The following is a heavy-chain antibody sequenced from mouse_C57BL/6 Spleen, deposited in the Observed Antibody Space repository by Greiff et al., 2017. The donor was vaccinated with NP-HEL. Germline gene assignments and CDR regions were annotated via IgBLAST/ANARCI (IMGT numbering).Heavy chain of an antibody. J-gene: IGHJ3*01. CDR2: ISDGGSYT. D-gene: IGHD2-4*01. Sequence: EVKLMESGGGLVKPGGSLKLSCAASGFTFSSYAMSWVRQTPEKRLEWVATISDGGSYTYYPDNVKGRFTISRDNAKNNLYLQMSHLKSEDTAMYYCAREMIPLYDYGFAYWGQGTLVTVSA. CDR3: AREMIPLYDYGFAY. V-gene: IGHV5-4*01. CDR1: GFTFSSYA.